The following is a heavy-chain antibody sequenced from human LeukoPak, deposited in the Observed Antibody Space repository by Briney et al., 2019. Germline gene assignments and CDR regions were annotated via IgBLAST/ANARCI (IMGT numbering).Heavy chain of an antibody. CDR2: IIPIFGTA. D-gene: IGHD5-18*01. V-gene: IGHV1-69*05. J-gene: IGHJ4*02. CDR3: ARVADTAMEYYFDY. CDR1: GGTFSSYA. Sequence: ASVKVSCKASGGTFSSYAISRVRQAPGQGLEWMGRIIPIFGTANYAQKFQGRVTITTDESTSTAYMELSSLGSEDTAVYYCARVADTAMEYYFDYWGQGTLVTVSS.